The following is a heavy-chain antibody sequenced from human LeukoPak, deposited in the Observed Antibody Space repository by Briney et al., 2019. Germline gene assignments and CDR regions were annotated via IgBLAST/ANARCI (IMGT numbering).Heavy chain of an antibody. V-gene: IGHV4-34*01. D-gene: IGHD3-9*01. CDR1: GGSFSDYY. J-gene: IGHJ4*02. CDR2: IYHSGST. CDR3: AREGILTGYDYFDY. Sequence: SETLSLTCAVYGGSFSDYYWSWIRQPPGKGLEWIGEIYHSGSTNYNPSLKSRVTISVDKSKNQFSLKLSSVTAADTAVYYCAREGILTGYDYFDYWGREPWSPSPQ.